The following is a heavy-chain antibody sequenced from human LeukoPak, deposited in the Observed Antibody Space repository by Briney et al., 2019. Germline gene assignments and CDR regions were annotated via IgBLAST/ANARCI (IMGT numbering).Heavy chain of an antibody. V-gene: IGHV3-48*01. D-gene: IGHD3/OR15-3a*01. CDR2: ISSSSSTI. Sequence: GSLRLSCAASGFTFSSYSMNWARQAPGKGLEWVSYISSSSSTIQYADSVKGRFTISRDNAKNSLFLQMNSLRAEDAAVYYCARVFWAGTAIDYWGQGTLVTVSS. J-gene: IGHJ4*02. CDR3: ARVFWAGTAIDY. CDR1: GFTFSSYS.